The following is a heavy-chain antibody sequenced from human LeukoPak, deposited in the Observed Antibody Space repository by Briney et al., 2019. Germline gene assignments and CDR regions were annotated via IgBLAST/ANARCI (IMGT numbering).Heavy chain of an antibody. CDR3: AKDHRVGQLLLLP. J-gene: IGHJ5*02. Sequence: PGGSLRLSCAASGFTFSSYAMTWVRQAPGMGLEWVSTISGGGGSTYYADSVKGRFTISRDNSKNTLYLQMNNLRAEDTAVYYCAKDHRVGQLLLLPLGQGTLVTVSS. CDR2: ISGGGGST. D-gene: IGHD2-15*01. CDR1: GFTFSSYA. V-gene: IGHV3-23*01.